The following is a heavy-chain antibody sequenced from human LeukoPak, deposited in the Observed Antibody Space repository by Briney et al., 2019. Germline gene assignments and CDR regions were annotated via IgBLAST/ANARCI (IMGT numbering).Heavy chain of an antibody. V-gene: IGHV4-61*02. J-gene: IGHJ3*02. Sequence: SQTLSLTCTVSGGSISSGSYYWSWIRQPAGKGLEWIGRIYTSGSTNYNPSLKSRVTISVDTSKNQFSLKLSSVTAADTAVYYCVTTAGNIVVVPAAGPPAFDIWGQGTMVTVSS. D-gene: IGHD2-2*01. CDR2: IYTSGST. CDR3: VTTAGNIVVVPAAGPPAFDI. CDR1: GGSISSGSYY.